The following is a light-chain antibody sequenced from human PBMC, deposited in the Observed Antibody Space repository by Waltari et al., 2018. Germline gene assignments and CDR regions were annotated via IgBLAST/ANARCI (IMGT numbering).Light chain of an antibody. Sequence: SSELTQDPAVSVALGQTVMITCQGDSLRSSYASWYQHKPGQAPVLVIYGKTNRPSGIPDRFSGSSSGNTASLTITGAQAEDEADYYCNSRDSSGNHLVFGGGTKLTVL. CDR3: NSRDSSGNHLV. CDR2: GKT. J-gene: IGLJ2*01. V-gene: IGLV3-19*01. CDR1: SLRSSY.